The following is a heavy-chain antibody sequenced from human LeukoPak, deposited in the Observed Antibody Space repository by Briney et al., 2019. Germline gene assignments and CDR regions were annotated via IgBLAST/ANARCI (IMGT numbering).Heavy chain of an antibody. Sequence: PSETLSLTCTVSGGSISSYYWSWIRQPAGKGLEWIGRIYTSGSTNYSPSLKSRVTMSVDTSKNQFSLKLSSVTAADTAAYYCARGNYYDSSGYYGYYYGMDVWGQGTTVTVSS. J-gene: IGHJ6*02. CDR3: ARGNYYDSSGYYGYYYGMDV. CDR2: IYTSGST. V-gene: IGHV4-4*07. CDR1: GGSISSYY. D-gene: IGHD3-22*01.